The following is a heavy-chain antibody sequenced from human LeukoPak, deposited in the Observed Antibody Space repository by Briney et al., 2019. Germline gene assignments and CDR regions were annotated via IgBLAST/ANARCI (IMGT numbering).Heavy chain of an antibody. V-gene: IGHV4-59*12. J-gene: IGHJ4*02. CDR3: ARGSRRYSYGLEC. CDR2: IYYSGST. Sequence: IPSETLSLTCTVSGGSISSYYWSWIRQPPGKGLEWIGYIYYSGSTNYNPSLKSRVTISVDTSKNQFSLKLSSVTAADTAVYYCARGSRRYSYGLECWGQGTLVTVSS. D-gene: IGHD5-18*01. CDR1: GGSISSYY.